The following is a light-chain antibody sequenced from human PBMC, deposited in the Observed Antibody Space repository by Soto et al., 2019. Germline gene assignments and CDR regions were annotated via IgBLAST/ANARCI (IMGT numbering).Light chain of an antibody. V-gene: IGKV3-15*01. CDR3: HQYNNWPQT. Sequence: EIVMTQSPATLSVSPGERATLSCRAGQSVSSNLAWYQQKPGQAPRLLIYGASTRATGIPARFSGSGSGTEFTLTISSLQSEDFAVYYCHQYNNWPQTFGQGTKVEIK. CDR1: QSVSSN. J-gene: IGKJ1*01. CDR2: GAS.